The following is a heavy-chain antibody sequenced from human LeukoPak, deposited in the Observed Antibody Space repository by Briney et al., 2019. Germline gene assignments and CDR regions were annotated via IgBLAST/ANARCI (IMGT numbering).Heavy chain of an antibody. V-gene: IGHV1-3*01. Sequence: ASVTVSCTTSGYTFTSYDIRWVRQAPGQRLEWMGWINAGNGNTKYSQKFQARVTITRDTSASTAYMELSSLRSEDTAVYYCARGGVTMIAVVITTPGGFDIWGQGTMVTVSS. CDR3: ARGGVTMIAVVITTPGGFDI. CDR2: INAGNGNT. J-gene: IGHJ3*02. CDR1: GYTFTSYD. D-gene: IGHD3-22*01.